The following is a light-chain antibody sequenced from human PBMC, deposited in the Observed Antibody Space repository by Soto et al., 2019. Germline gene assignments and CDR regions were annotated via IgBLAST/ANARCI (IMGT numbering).Light chain of an antibody. Sequence: DIQMTQSPSSLSASVGDRVTITCRASQSISSYLNWYQQKPGKAPKLLIYAASSLQSGVPSRFSGSGSGTDFTLTISSQQPEDFATYYGQQSYSTPTAFCQGIKVDIK. CDR1: QSISSY. CDR3: QQSYSTPTA. V-gene: IGKV1-39*01. CDR2: AAS. J-gene: IGKJ1*01.